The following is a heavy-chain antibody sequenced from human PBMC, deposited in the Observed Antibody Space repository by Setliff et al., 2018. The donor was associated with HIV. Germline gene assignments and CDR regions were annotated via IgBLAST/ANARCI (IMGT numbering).Heavy chain of an antibody. CDR2: SYWNDDK. CDR1: GFSLSTSGVG. Sequence: SGPTLVNPTQTLTLTCTFSGFSLSTSGVGVGWIRQPPGKALEWLALSYWNDDKRYSPSLKSRLTITKDTSKNQVVLTMTNMDPVDTATYYCTHSFRYDFYLDYWGQGTLVTVSS. J-gene: IGHJ4*02. D-gene: IGHD3-3*01. V-gene: IGHV2-5*01. CDR3: THSFRYDFYLDY.